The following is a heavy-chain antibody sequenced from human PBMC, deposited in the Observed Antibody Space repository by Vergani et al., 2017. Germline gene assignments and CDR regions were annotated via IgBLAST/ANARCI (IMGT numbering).Heavy chain of an antibody. J-gene: IGHJ3*02. D-gene: IGHD4-17*01. CDR1: GGTFSSYT. Sequence: QVQLVQSGAEVKKPGSSVKVSCKASGGTFSSYTISWVRQAPGQGLEWMGRIIPILGIANYAQKFQDRVTITADKSTSTAYMELSSLRSEDTAVYYCARDREYGDYGAFDIWGQGTMVTVSS. CDR2: IIPILGIA. V-gene: IGHV1-69*04. CDR3: ARDREYGDYGAFDI.